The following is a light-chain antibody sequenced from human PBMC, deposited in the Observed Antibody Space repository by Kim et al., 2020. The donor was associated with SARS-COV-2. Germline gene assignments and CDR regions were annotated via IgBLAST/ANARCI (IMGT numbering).Light chain of an antibody. V-gene: IGLV3-1*01. J-gene: IGLJ3*02. CDR2: QDS. Sequence: SVSPGQTASITCSGDKLGNKYTCWYQQKPGQSPVLVIYQDSKWPSGIPERFSGSNSGNTATLTISGTQAMDEADYYCQAWDRTTVVFGGGTQLTVL. CDR1: KLGNKY. CDR3: QAWDRTTVV.